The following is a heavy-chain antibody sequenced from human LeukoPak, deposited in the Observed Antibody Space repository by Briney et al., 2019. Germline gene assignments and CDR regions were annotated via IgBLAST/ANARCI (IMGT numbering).Heavy chain of an antibody. D-gene: IGHD4-17*01. Sequence: SETLSLTCTVSGGSISSYYWSWIRQPAGKGLEWIGRIYTSGSTNYNPSLKSRVTMSVDTSKNQFSLKLSSVTAADTAVYYCARGVPKIRKNRVTTHNWFDPWGQGTLVTVSS. CDR1: GGSISSYY. J-gene: IGHJ5*02. CDR3: ARGVPKIRKNRVTTHNWFDP. V-gene: IGHV4-4*07. CDR2: IYTSGST.